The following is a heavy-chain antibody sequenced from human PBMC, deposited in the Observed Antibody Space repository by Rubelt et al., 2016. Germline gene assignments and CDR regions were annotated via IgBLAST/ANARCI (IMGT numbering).Heavy chain of an antibody. CDR2: ISYDGSNK. CDR3: VRGTGYGSGSYPPDAFDI. J-gene: IGHJ3*02. D-gene: IGHD3-10*01. V-gene: IGHV3-30*04. CDR1: A. Sequence: AMHWVRQAPGKGLEWVAGISYDGSNKYYADSGKGRFTISRDNSKNTMYLQMNSLRAEDTAVYYCVRGTGYGSGSYPPDAFDIWGQGTMVTVSS.